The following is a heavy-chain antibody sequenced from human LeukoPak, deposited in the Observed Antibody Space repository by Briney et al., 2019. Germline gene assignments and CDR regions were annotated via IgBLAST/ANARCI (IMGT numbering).Heavy chain of an antibody. D-gene: IGHD7-27*01. Sequence: PGGSLRLSCAASGFTFSNFAMHWVRQAPGKGLEWVAMMSYDGSNKYTDSVKGRFTISRDNSKNMVDLYMSNLKIEGTAVYYCARDSWGFDFWGQGTLVTVSS. CDR2: MSYDGSNK. CDR1: GFTFSNFA. CDR3: ARDSWGFDF. J-gene: IGHJ4*02. V-gene: IGHV3-30*04.